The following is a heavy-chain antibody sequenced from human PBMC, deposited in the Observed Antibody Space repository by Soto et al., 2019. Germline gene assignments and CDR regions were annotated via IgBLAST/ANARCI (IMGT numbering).Heavy chain of an antibody. CDR2: ISGSGGST. V-gene: IGHV3-23*01. CDR3: AKAPGGYYGMDV. Sequence: GGSLRLSCEASGITFSSYAMRWVRQAPGKGLEWVSAISGSGGSTYYADSVKGRFTISRDNSKNTLYLQMNSLRAEDTAVYYCAKAPGGYYGMDVWRQGTTVTVSS. J-gene: IGHJ6*02. CDR1: GITFSSYA. D-gene: IGHD3-10*01.